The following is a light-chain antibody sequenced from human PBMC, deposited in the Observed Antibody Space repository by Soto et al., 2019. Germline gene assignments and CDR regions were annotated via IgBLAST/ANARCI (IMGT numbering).Light chain of an antibody. CDR3: QQSYSTLGT. CDR1: QGIRND. V-gene: IGKV1-39*01. Sequence: DIQMTQSPSTLSASVGDRVTITCRASQGIRNDLGWYQQKPGKAPKLLIYSASSLPSGVPSRFSGSGSGTDFTLTISSLQPEDFATYYCQQSYSTLGTFGQGTKVDIK. J-gene: IGKJ1*01. CDR2: SAS.